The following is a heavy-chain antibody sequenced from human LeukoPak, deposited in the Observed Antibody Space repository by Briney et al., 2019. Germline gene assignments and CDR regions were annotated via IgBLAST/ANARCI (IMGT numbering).Heavy chain of an antibody. V-gene: IGHV3-33*01. CDR1: GFTFSSYG. J-gene: IGHJ4*02. CDR2: IWYDGSDK. CDR3: ATDQGIY. Sequence: GGSLRLSCAASGFTFSSYGMHWVRQAPGKGLEWVAVIWYDGSDKYYADSVKGRFTISRDNSKNAPYLQMNSLRAEDTSVYYCATDQGIYWGQGTLVTVSS.